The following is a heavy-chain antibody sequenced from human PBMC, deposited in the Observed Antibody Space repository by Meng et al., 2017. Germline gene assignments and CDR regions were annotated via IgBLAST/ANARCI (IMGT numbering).Heavy chain of an antibody. V-gene: IGHV4-34*01. CDR2: INHSGST. CDR1: GRSSSGDS. CDR3: ARGRVVYCGGDCYSHNWFDP. J-gene: IGHJ5*02. Sequence: QVLLQRCGVRLLKPSATLSRSCAVYGRSSSGDSWSRIRQPPGKVLEWIGEINHSGSTNYNPSLKSRVTISVDTSKNQFSLKLSSVTAADTAVYYCARGRVVYCGGDCYSHNWFDPWGQGTLVTVSS. D-gene: IGHD2-21*02.